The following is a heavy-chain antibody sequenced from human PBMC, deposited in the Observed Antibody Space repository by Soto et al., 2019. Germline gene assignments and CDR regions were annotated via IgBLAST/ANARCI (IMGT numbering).Heavy chain of an antibody. CDR2: IWYDGSNK. J-gene: IGHJ3*02. V-gene: IGHV3-33*01. CDR3: ARGGAVGATAFDI. CDR1: GFTFSSYG. Sequence: GGSLRLSCAASGFTFSSYGMHWVRQAPGKGLEWVAVIWYDGSNKYYADSVKGRFTITRDNSKNTLYLKMNSLRAEDTAVYYCARGGAVGATAFDIWGKGTMVTVSS. D-gene: IGHD1-26*01.